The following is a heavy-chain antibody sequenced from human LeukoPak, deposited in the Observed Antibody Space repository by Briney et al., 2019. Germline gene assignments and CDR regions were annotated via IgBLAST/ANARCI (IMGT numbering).Heavy chain of an antibody. V-gene: IGHV3-23*01. J-gene: IGHJ4*02. CDR2: ISGSGGST. D-gene: IGHD5-12*01. CDR1: GFTFSSYA. Sequence: PGGSLRLSXAASGFTFSSYAMSWVRQAPGKGLEWVSAISGSGGSTYYADSVKGRFTISRDNSKNTLYLQMNSLRAEDTAVYYCANFPTWRAVATNDYWGQGTLVTVSS. CDR3: ANFPTWRAVATNDY.